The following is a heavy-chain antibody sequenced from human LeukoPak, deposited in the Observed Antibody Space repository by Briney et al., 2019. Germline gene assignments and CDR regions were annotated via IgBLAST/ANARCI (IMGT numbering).Heavy chain of an antibody. CDR2: INSDSGFT. J-gene: IGHJ5*02. CDR3: ARNFDMKGFDP. V-gene: IGHV1-2*02. CDR1: GYTFTGYY. D-gene: IGHD3-9*01. Sequence: ASVKVSCKASGYTFTGYYMNWVRQAPGQGLEWMGWINSDSGFTKYAQKFQGRVTMARDTSITTVYMDLTRLTSDDTAVYYCARNFDMKGFDPWGQGTLVTVSS.